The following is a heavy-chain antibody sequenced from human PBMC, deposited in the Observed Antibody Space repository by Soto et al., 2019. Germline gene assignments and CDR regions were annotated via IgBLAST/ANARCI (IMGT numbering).Heavy chain of an antibody. CDR1: GGTFSEYY. V-gene: IGHV3-11*05. CDR3: ARDSIVVVPAATYYYYGMDV. CDR2: ISSSSSYT. J-gene: IGHJ6*02. Sequence: GGSRRLSCAASGGTFSEYYMSGSRQAPGKGLEWVSYISSSSSYTNYADSVKGRFTISRDNAKNSLYLQMNSLRAEDTAVYYCARDSIVVVPAATYYYYGMDVWGQGT. D-gene: IGHD2-2*01.